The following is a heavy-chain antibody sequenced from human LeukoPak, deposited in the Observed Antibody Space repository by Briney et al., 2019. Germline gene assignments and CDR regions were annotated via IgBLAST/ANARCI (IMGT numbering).Heavy chain of an antibody. D-gene: IGHD4-23*01. CDR3: AKLRWEITHYWYFDL. V-gene: IGHV3-23*01. J-gene: IGHJ2*01. CDR1: GFTFNSYP. Sequence: GGSLRLSCAASGFTFNSYPMSWVRQAPGKGLGWVSAISPSGGSIHFSDSVRGRFTISRDNSKNTVYVQMNSLRAEDTAVYYCAKLRWEITHYWYFDLWGRGTLVTVSS. CDR2: ISPSGGSI.